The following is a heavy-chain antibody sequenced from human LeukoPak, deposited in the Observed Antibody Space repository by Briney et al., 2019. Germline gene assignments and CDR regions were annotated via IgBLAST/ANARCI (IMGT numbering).Heavy chain of an antibody. D-gene: IGHD6-6*01. CDR1: GFTFSSHA. CDR2: ISYDGSNK. V-gene: IGHV3-30-3*01. CDR3: ARGGAARPYYYYYGMDV. J-gene: IGHJ6*02. Sequence: GGSLRLSCAASGFTFSSHAMHWVRQAPGKGLEWVAVISYDGSNKYYADSVKGRFTTSRDNSKNTLYLQMNSLRAEDTAVYYCARGGAARPYYYYYGMDVWGQGTTVTVSS.